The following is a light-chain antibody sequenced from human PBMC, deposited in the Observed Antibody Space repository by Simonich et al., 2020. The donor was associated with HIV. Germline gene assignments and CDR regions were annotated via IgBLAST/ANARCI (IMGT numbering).Light chain of an antibody. CDR3: QQYYSTPYT. CDR2: WAS. J-gene: IGKJ2*01. CDR1: QSVLYSSNNKNH. V-gene: IGKV4-1*01. Sequence: DIVMTQSPDSLAVSLGERATIHCKSSQSVLYSSNNKNHFAWYQQKPGQPPKLLIYWASTRETGVPDRFSGSGSGTDFTLTISSLQAEDVAVYYCQQYYSTPYTFGQGTKLEIK.